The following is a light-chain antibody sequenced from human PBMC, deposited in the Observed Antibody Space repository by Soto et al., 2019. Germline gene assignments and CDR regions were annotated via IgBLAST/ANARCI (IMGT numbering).Light chain of an antibody. Sequence: QSVLAQPTSASGSPGQSVTISCTGTSSDVGRFDFVSWYQHHPGKAPKLLIYDVSQRPSGVPDRFSGSKSGNTASLTVSGLQTEDEADYYCNSYADSNTDVFGTGTQLTVL. J-gene: IGLJ1*01. CDR1: SSDVGRFDF. CDR2: DVS. CDR3: NSYADSNTDV. V-gene: IGLV2-8*01.